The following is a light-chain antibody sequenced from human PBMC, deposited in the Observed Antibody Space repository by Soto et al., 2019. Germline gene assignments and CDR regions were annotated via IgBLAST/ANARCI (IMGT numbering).Light chain of an antibody. CDR3: QSYDSANQV. Sequence: NFMLTQPHSVSESPGKTVTISCTRSSGSIARNFVQWYQQRPGSAPTTVIYEDTQRPSGVPDRFSGSIDTSSNSASLTISGLKTVDEADYYCQSYDSANQVFGGGTKLTVL. V-gene: IGLV6-57*04. CDR2: EDT. CDR1: SGSIARNF. J-gene: IGLJ2*01.